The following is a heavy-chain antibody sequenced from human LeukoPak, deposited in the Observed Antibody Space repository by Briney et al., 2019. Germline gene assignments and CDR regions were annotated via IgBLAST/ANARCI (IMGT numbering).Heavy chain of an antibody. CDR1: GFTFDDYA. Sequence: PGGSLRPSCAASGFTFDDYAMHWVRQAPGKGLEWVSLISWDGGSSYYADSVKGRFTISRDNSKNSLYLQMNSLRAEGTALYYCAKDSVAVTGTGNIDYWGQGTLVTVSS. CDR3: AKDSVAVTGTGNIDY. CDR2: ISWDGGSS. D-gene: IGHD6-19*01. V-gene: IGHV3-43D*03. J-gene: IGHJ4*02.